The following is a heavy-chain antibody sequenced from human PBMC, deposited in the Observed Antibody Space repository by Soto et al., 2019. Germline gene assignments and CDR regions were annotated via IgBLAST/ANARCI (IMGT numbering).Heavy chain of an antibody. D-gene: IGHD3-10*01. CDR2: IKSKTDGGTP. J-gene: IGHJ4*01. CDR1: GFTFNNAW. CDR3: TTYYYSAIKVDRHDY. Sequence: GGSLRLSCAASGFTFNNAWINWVRQAPGKGLEWVGRIKSKTDGGTPDYAAPVKGRFAISRDDSKNMVYLQMNSLKTEDTGIYYCTTYYYSAIKVDRHDYWSRGSLVPVSS. V-gene: IGHV3-15*07.